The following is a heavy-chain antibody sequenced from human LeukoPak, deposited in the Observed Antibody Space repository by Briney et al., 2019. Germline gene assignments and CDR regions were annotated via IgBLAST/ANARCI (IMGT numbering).Heavy chain of an antibody. V-gene: IGHV3-23*01. CDR2: IHGGGGST. J-gene: IGHJ4*02. CDR3: AKDGYSSGWYDY. D-gene: IGHD6-19*01. CDR1: GFTFSSYA. Sequence: GGSLRLSCAASGFTFSSYAMSWVRRAPGKGLDWVSAIHGGGGSTYYADSVKGRFTISRDNSKSTLYLQVNSLKAEDTAVYYCAKDGYSSGWYDYWGQGTLVTVSS.